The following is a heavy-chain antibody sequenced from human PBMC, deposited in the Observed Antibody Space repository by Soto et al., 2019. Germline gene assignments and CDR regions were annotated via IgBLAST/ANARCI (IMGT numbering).Heavy chain of an antibody. CDR1: GFTFSSYA. V-gene: IGHV3-30-3*01. CDR3: ARAYYDSSGYYRSPLGGYFQH. J-gene: IGHJ1*01. D-gene: IGHD3-22*01. Sequence: QVQLVESGGGVVQPGRSLRLSCAASGFTFSSYAMHWVRQAPGKGLEWVAVISYGGSNKYYADSVKGRFTISRDNSKNTLYLQMNRLRAEDTAVYYCARAYYDSSGYYRSPLGGYFQHWGQGTLVTVSS. CDR2: ISYGGSNK.